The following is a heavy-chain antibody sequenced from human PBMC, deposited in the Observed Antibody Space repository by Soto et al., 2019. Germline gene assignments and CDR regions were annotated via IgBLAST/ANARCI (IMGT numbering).Heavy chain of an antibody. Sequence: SETLSLTCTVSGGSISSYYWSWIRQPPGKGLEWIGYIYYSGSTNYNPSLKSRVTISVDTSKNQFSLKLSSVTAADTAVYYCARLHFWSGYYIDYWGQGTLVTVSS. CDR1: GGSISSYY. J-gene: IGHJ4*02. D-gene: IGHD3-3*02. CDR3: ARLHFWSGYYIDY. CDR2: IYYSGST. V-gene: IGHV4-59*08.